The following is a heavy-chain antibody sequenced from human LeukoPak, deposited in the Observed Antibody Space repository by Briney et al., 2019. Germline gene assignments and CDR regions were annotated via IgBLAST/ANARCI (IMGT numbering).Heavy chain of an antibody. V-gene: IGHV4-59*01. CDR2: VYYNGNT. D-gene: IGHD1-26*01. CDR1: DGSINSYY. Sequence: SETLSLTCSVSDGSINSYYWNWIRRPPGKGLEWIGYVYYNGNTNYSPSLKSRVTMSVDTSKNLFSLKVSSVTAADTAVYYCARGRSNYYGMDVWGQGTTVTVSS. J-gene: IGHJ6*02. CDR3: ARGRSNYYGMDV.